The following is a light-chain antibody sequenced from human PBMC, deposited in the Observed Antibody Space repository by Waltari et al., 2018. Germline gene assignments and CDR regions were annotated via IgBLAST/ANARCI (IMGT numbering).Light chain of an antibody. J-gene: IGKJ5*01. CDR3: QQYYSTPRSIT. CDR2: WAS. CDR1: QSVLYSSNNKNY. Sequence: DIVMTQSPDSLAVSLGERATINCKSSQSVLYSSNNKNYLAWYQQKPGQPPKLLIYWASTRESGVPDRFMGSGSGTDFTLTISSLQAEDVAVYYCQQYYSTPRSITFGQGTRLEIK. V-gene: IGKV4-1*01.